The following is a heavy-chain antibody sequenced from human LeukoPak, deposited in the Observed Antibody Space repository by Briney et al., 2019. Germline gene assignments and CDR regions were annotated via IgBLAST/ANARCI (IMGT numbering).Heavy chain of an antibody. CDR3: ARVMGLDISGYLPAYFDF. V-gene: IGHV3-7*01. D-gene: IGHD3-22*01. Sequence: GGSLRLSCAASGFSFSNYWMSWVRQAPGKGLEWVANIKQDGSENYYVDSVAGRFTISRDNAKNSLYLQMNSLRAEDTAVYYCARVMGLDISGYLPAYFDFWGQGTLVTVSS. CDR1: GFSFSNYW. CDR2: IKQDGSEN. J-gene: IGHJ4*02.